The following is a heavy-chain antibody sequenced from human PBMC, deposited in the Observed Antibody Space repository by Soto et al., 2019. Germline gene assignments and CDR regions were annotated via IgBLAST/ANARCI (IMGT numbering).Heavy chain of an antibody. D-gene: IGHD6-6*01. J-gene: IGHJ6*03. CDR3: ARGRIGSSFHYYYYMDV. Sequence: SETLSLTCAVYGGSFSGYYWSWIRQPPGKGLEWIGEINHSGSTNYNPSLKSRVTISVDTSKNQFSLKLSSVTAADTAVYYCARGRIGSSFHYYYYMDVWGKGTTVTVSS. V-gene: IGHV4-34*01. CDR2: INHSGST. CDR1: GGSFSGYY.